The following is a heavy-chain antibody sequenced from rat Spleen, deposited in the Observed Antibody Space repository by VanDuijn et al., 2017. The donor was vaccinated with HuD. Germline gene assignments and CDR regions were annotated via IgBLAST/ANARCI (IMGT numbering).Heavy chain of an antibody. D-gene: IGHD1-6*01. CDR2: LWGDGST. Sequence: QVQLKESGPGLVQPSQTLSLTCTVSGFSLTSYHVSWVRQPPGKGLEWMGGLWGDGSTDYNSTLKSRLSISRDTSKSQVFLKMNSLQTEDTAMYFCARWKYTTDWFAYWGQGALVTVSS. CDR1: GFSLTSYH. J-gene: IGHJ3*01. CDR3: ARWKYTTDWFAY. V-gene: IGHV2-15*01.